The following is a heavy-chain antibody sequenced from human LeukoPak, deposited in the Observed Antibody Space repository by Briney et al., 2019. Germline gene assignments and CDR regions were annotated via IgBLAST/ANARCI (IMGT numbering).Heavy chain of an antibody. CDR1: GFTFSSYS. D-gene: IGHD1-7*01. V-gene: IGHV3-21*01. CDR2: ISSSSSYI. Sequence: PGGPLRLSCAASGFTFSSYSMNWVRQAPGKGLEWVSSISSSSSYIYYADSVKGRFTISRDNAKNSLYLQMNSLRAEDTAVYYCARDSGNYLDAFDIWGQGTMVTVSS. CDR3: ARDSGNYLDAFDI. J-gene: IGHJ3*02.